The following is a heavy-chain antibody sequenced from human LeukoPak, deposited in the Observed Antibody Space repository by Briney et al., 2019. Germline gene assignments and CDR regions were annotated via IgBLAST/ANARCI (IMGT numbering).Heavy chain of an antibody. CDR1: GGSISSYY. V-gene: IGHV4-34*01. CDR2: INHSGST. J-gene: IGHJ4*02. D-gene: IGHD2-15*01. Sequence: PSETLSLTCTVSGGSISSYYWSWIRQPPGKGLEWIGEINHSGSTNYNPSLKSRVTISVDTSKNQFSLKLSSVTAADTAVYYCATQYCSGGSCYSPFDYWGQGTLVTVSS. CDR3: ATQYCSGGSCYSPFDY.